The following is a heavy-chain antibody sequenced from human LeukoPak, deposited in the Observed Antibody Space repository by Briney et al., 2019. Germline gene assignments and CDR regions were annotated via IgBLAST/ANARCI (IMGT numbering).Heavy chain of an antibody. CDR2: INSDGSDI. D-gene: IGHD5-18*01. CDR1: GFTFSSYT. V-gene: IGHV3-74*01. J-gene: IGHJ4*02. CDR3: ARESSGGGYSLGHDY. Sequence: GGSLRLSCAASGFTFSSYTMNWVRQAPGKGLVWISHINSDGSDISYADSVKGRFTISRDNAKNTLYLQMNRLRAEDTAVYYCARESSGGGYSLGHDYWGQGTLVTVSS.